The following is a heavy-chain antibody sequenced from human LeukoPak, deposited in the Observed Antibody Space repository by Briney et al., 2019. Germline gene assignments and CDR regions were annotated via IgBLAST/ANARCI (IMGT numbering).Heavy chain of an antibody. CDR2: FDPEDGET. CDR3: ARPRLRFTNWFDP. CDR1: GGTFSSYA. D-gene: IGHD3-10*01. Sequence: ASVKVSCKASGGTFSSYAISWVRQAPGKGLEWMGGFDPEDGETIYAQKFQGRVTMTEDTSTDTAYMELSSLRSEDTAVYYCARPRLRFTNWFDPWGQGTLVTVSS. V-gene: IGHV1-24*01. J-gene: IGHJ5*02.